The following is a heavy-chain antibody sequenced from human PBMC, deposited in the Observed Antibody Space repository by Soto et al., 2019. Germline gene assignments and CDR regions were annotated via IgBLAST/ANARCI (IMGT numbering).Heavy chain of an antibody. CDR3: ARGGDYDFRSGYYTRWFDT. V-gene: IGHV4-59*12. CDR2: IYYSGST. Sequence: ALSCALCRGSMWSYEVVWIWQPQGKVLEWIGYIYYSGSTNYNPSLKSRVTISVDRSKNQFSLKLSSVTAADTAVYYCARGGDYDFRSGYYTRWFDTPAQRPLVTVSS. D-gene: IGHD3-3*01. J-gene: IGHJ5*02. CDR1: RGSMWSYE.